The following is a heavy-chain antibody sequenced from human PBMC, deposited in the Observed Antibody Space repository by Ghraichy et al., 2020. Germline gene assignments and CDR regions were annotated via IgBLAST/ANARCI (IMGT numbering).Heavy chain of an antibody. CDR3: ARDLTYYYDSSDYYDALDI. V-gene: IGHV3-7*01. J-gene: IGHJ3*02. CDR2: IRQDGSEK. Sequence: GGSLRLSCAASGFTLSSYWMTWVRQAPGKGLEWVANIRQDGSEKYYVDSVKGRFTISRDNAKNSLYLQMNSLRAEDTAVYYCARDLTYYYDSSDYYDALDIWGQGTMVTVSS. CDR1: GFTLSSYW. D-gene: IGHD3-22*01.